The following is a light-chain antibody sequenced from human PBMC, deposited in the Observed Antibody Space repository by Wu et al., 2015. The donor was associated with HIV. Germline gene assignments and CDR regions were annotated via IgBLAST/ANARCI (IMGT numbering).Light chain of an antibody. J-gene: IGKJ1*01. V-gene: IGKV3-11*01. CDR3: QQRSNWPWT. Sequence: EIVLTQSPATLSLSPGERATLSCRASQSVRNYLAWFQQKPGQAPRLLIYDASNRATGIPARFSGSGSGTDFTLTISSLAPEDFALYYCQQRSNWPWTFGQGTKVEFK. CDR1: QSVRNY. CDR2: DAS.